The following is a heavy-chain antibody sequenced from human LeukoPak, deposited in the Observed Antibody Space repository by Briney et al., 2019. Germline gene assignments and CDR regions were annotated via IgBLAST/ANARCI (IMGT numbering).Heavy chain of an antibody. CDR1: GFSFGAYR. CDR2: ISSRSSNI. J-gene: IGHJ4*02. D-gene: IGHD3-9*01. Sequence: GGSLRLSCAASGFSFGAYRMNWVRQAPGKGLEWVSSISSRSSNIYYADSMKGRFTVSRDNAKNSLYLQMNSLRAEDTAVYYCARALYYDILTNYQTHTYYFGYCGEGTLLTVSS. CDR3: ARALYYDILTNYQTHTYYFGY. V-gene: IGHV3-21*01.